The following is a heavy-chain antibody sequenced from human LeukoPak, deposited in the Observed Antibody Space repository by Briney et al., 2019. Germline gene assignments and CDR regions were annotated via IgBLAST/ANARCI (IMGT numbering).Heavy chain of an antibody. Sequence: GGSLRLSCAASGFTFGSYGMSWVRQAPGKGLEWVSAIDGGGVNTLYADSVKGRFTISRDNSKNTVYLQMNSLSAEDTAIYYCAKRSARPKPFDCWGQGTLVTVSS. V-gene: IGHV3-23*01. CDR1: GFTFGSYG. J-gene: IGHJ4*02. D-gene: IGHD6-25*01. CDR2: IDGGGVNT. CDR3: AKRSARPKPFDC.